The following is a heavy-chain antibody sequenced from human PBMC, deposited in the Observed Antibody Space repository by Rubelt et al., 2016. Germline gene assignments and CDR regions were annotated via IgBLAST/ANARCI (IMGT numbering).Heavy chain of an antibody. Sequence: QVQLQESGPGLVKPSETLSLTCTVSGGSISSYYWSWIRQPAGKGLEWIGRIYSSGITNYNPSLQSRVIMSVDTSKNQFSLKLSSVTAAETAVDYWARGVTVTGMGTRLVTTGWFDPWGQGTLVTVSS. CDR2: IYSSGIT. CDR3: ARGVTVTGMGTRLVTTGWFDP. J-gene: IGHJ5*02. D-gene: IGHD1-20*01. CDR1: GGSISSYY. V-gene: IGHV4-4*07.